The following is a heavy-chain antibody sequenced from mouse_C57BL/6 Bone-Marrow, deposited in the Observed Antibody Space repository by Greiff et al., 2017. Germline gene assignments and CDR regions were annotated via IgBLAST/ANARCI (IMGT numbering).Heavy chain of an antibody. V-gene: IGHV1-55*01. Sequence: QVQLQQPGAELVKPGASVKMSCKASGYTFTSYWITWVKQRPGQGLEWIGDIYPGSGSTNSNEQFKSKATLTVDTSSSTAYMQLSSLTSEDSAVYYCARPYYSNYWYFDVWGTGTTVTVSS. J-gene: IGHJ1*03. D-gene: IGHD2-5*01. CDR1: GYTFTSYW. CDR2: IYPGSGST. CDR3: ARPYYSNYWYFDV.